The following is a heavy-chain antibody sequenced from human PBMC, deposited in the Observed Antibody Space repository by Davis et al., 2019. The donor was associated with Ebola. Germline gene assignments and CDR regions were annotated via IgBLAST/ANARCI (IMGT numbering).Heavy chain of an antibody. V-gene: IGHV4-34*01. CDR2: INHSGNT. Sequence: MPSETLSLTCAVYGGSFSGYYWSWIRQPPGKGLEWIGEINHSGNTNYNPSLKSRVTISVDTSKNQFSLKLSSVTAADTAVYYCARVTTYYYYYGMDVWGQGTTVTVSS. D-gene: IGHD1-14*01. CDR3: ARVTTYYYYYGMDV. CDR1: GGSFSGYY. J-gene: IGHJ6*02.